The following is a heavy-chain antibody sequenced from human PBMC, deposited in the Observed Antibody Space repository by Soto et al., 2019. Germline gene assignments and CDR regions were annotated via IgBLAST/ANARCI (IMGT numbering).Heavy chain of an antibody. CDR3: ARGGYCSGGSCYGNYYGMDV. D-gene: IGHD2-15*01. J-gene: IGHJ6*02. CDR2: INHSGST. V-gene: IGHV4-34*01. Sequence: PSETLSLTCAVYGGSFSGYCWSWIRQPPGKGLEWIGEINHSGSTNYNPSLKSRVTISVDTSKNQFSLKLSSVTAADTAVYYCARGGYCSGGSCYGNYYGMDVWGQGTTVTVSS. CDR1: GGSFSGYC.